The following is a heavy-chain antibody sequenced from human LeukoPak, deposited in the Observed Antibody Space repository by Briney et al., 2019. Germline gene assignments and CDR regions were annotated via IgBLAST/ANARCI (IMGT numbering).Heavy chain of an antibody. D-gene: IGHD4-17*01. V-gene: IGHV4-59*01. CDR1: GSSISSYY. Sequence: SETLSLTCTVSGSSISSYYWSWIRQPPGKGLEWIGYIYYSGSTNYNPSLKSRVTISVDTSKNQFSLKLSSVTAADTAVYYCARATGGYGDLDYWGQGTLVTVSS. CDR3: ARATGGYGDLDY. J-gene: IGHJ4*02. CDR2: IYYSGST.